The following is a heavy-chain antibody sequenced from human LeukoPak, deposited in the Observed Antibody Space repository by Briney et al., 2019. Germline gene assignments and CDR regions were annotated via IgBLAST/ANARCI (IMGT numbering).Heavy chain of an antibody. J-gene: IGHJ6*03. V-gene: IGHV1-46*01. D-gene: IGHD2-2*01. CDR3: ARCRQYQLPHYYYYMDV. CDR2: INPSGGST. CDR1: GYTFTSYY. Sequence: GASVKVSCKASGYTFTSYYMHWVRQAPGQGLEWMGIINPSGGSTSYAQKFQGRVTMTRDTSTSTVYMELSSLRSEDTAVYYCARCRQYQLPHYYYYMDVWGKGTTVTVSS.